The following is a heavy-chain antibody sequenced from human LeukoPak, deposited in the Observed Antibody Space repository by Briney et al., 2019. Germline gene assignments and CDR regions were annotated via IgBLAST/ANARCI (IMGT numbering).Heavy chain of an antibody. V-gene: IGHV3-43*01. Sequence: GGSLRLSCAASGFTFDDYTMHLVRQVPGKGLEWVSLIDWNGATTYYADSVKGRFTISRDNSKDSLYLQMSSLRTEDTAFYYCAKGKGINYYDSSGYYNHFDYWGQGTLVTVSS. D-gene: IGHD3-22*01. CDR1: GFTFDDYT. J-gene: IGHJ4*02. CDR3: AKGKGINYYDSSGYYNHFDY. CDR2: IDWNGATT.